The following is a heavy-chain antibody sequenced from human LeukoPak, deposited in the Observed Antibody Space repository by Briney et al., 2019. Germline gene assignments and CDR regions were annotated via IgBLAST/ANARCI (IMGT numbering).Heavy chain of an antibody. Sequence: PGGSLRLSCAASGFTFSSYEMNWVRQAPGKGLEWVSYISSSGSTIYYADSVEGRFTISRDNAKNSLYLQMNSLRAEDTAVYYCARDGTLYYFDYWGQGTLVTVSS. CDR1: GFTFSSYE. V-gene: IGHV3-48*03. CDR2: ISSSGSTI. J-gene: IGHJ4*02. CDR3: ARDGTLYYFDY.